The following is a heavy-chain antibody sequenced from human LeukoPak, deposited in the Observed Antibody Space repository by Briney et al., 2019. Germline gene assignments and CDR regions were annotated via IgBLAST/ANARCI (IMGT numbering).Heavy chain of an antibody. J-gene: IGHJ4*02. Sequence: PGESLQISSKGSGYSFTSYWIGWVRQMPEKSLEWRGVIYPGDSDTRYSPSFQGQVTISADKSISTAYQQWSSLKASDTVMYYCARVYDSSLYNDYWGQGTLVTVS. D-gene: IGHD3-22*01. CDR2: IYPGDSDT. CDR1: GYSFTSYW. V-gene: IGHV5-51*01. CDR3: ARVYDSSLYNDY.